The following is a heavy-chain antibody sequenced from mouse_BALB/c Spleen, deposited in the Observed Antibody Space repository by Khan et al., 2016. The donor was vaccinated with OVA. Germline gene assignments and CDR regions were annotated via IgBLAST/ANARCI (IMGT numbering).Heavy chain of an antibody. Sequence: EVELVESGGDLVKPGGSLKLSCAAPGFTFSTYGMSWVRQTPDKRLEWVATVSSGGHYTYYPDTVQGRFTISRDNAKNTLYLQMSSLTSEDTAMFYCARSAYYYDSEGLAYWGQGTLVTVSA. CDR2: VSSGGHYT. D-gene: IGHD1-1*01. J-gene: IGHJ3*01. V-gene: IGHV5-6*01. CDR1: GFTFSTYG. CDR3: ARSAYYYDSEGLAY.